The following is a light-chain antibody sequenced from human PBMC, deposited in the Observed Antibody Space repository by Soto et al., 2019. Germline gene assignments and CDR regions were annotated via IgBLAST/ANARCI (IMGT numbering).Light chain of an antibody. Sequence: DVQMTMSPSTLSASVGDRVTITCRASQSISSWLAWYQQKPGKAPKLLIYDASSLESGVPSRFSGSGSGTEFTLTICSLQPDDFAPYYCQQYNSYSPTFGGGTKVDIK. CDR2: DAS. J-gene: IGKJ4*01. CDR1: QSISSW. V-gene: IGKV1-5*01. CDR3: QQYNSYSPT.